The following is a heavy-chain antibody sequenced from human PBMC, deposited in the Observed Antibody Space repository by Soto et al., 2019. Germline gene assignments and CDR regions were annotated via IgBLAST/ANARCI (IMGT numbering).Heavy chain of an antibody. CDR1: GYTFTGYY. CDR3: ARAPGYDFWSGYYDY. CDR2: IIPIFGTA. J-gene: IGHJ4*02. V-gene: IGHV1-69*01. Sequence: QVQLVQSGAEMKKPGASVKVSCRASGYTFTGYYMHWVRQAPGQGLEWMGGIIPIFGTANYAQKFQGRVTITADESTSTAYMELSSLRSEDTAVYYCARAPGYDFWSGYYDYWGQGTLVTVSS. D-gene: IGHD3-3*01.